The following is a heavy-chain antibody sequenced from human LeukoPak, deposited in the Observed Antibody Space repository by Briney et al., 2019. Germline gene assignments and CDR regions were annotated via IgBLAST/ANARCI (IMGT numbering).Heavy chain of an antibody. V-gene: IGHV4-4*07. J-gene: IGHJ5*02. CDR3: ARVILWGRCYSSTSGYTKGIFDP. Sequence: PSETLSLTCTVSVGSISSYYWSWIRQPAGKGLEWIWRIYTSGGATYNPSLTSRVTISVDTSKTQFSLKLSSMTAADTAVYYCARVILWGRCYSSTSGYTKGIFDPWGQGTLVTVSS. CDR2: IYTSGGA. D-gene: IGHD2-2*02. CDR1: VGSISSYY.